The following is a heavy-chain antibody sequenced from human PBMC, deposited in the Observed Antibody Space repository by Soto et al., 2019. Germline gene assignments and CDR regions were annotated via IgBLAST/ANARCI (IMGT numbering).Heavy chain of an antibody. CDR2: INPNSGGT. D-gene: IGHD3-22*01. Sequence: QVQLVQSGAEVKKPGASVKVSCKASGYTFTGYYMHWVRQAPGQGLEWMGWINPNSGGTNYAQKFQGWVTMTRDTSISTAYMELSRLRSDDTAMYYCARAPSSLDSSGYSPGGAFDIWGQGTMVTVSS. J-gene: IGHJ3*02. CDR3: ARAPSSLDSSGYSPGGAFDI. CDR1: GYTFTGYY. V-gene: IGHV1-2*04.